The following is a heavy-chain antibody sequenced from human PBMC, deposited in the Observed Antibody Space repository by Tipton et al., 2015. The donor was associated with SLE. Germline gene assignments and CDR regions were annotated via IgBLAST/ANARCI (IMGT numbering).Heavy chain of an antibody. CDR1: GASVSSFC. Sequence: TLSLTCTVSGASVSSFCWNWIRQSPGKGLEWIACVCNSVSTNYDPSLKSRVSISVDTSKNHFSLHLYSVTAADTAVYYCARGSRGVGFDVWGHGTTVIVSS. V-gene: IGHV4-59*02. CDR2: VCNSVST. CDR3: ARGSRGVGFDV. J-gene: IGHJ6*02. D-gene: IGHD3-10*01.